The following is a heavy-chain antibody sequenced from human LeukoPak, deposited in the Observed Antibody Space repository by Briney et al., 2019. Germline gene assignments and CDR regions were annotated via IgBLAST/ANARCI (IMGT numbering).Heavy chain of an antibody. CDR1: SGSISGSDYY. D-gene: IGHD2-21*01. CDR2: IYYSGST. J-gene: IGHJ3*02. CDR3: ARHGTGSPGVWDAFDI. Sequence: SETLSLTCTVSSGSISGSDYYWGWIRQPPGKGLEWIGSIYYSGSTYYNPSLKSRVTISVDTSKNQFPLKLSSVTAADTAVYYCARHGTGSPGVWDAFDIWGQGTMVTVSS. V-gene: IGHV4-39*01.